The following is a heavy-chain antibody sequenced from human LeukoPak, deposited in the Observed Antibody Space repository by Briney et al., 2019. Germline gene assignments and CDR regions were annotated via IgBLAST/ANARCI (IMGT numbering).Heavy chain of an antibody. CDR2: IWNDGSNQ. D-gene: IGHD4-11*01. CDR1: KFTFSHYG. J-gene: IGHJ4*02. V-gene: IGHV3-33*06. CDR3: TKDAQRGFDYSNSLEK. Sequence: GGSLRLSCAASKFTFSHYGMHWVRQAPGKGLEWVAVIWNDGSNQYYADSVKGRFTVSRDNSQNTSYLQMNSLRPEDTAVYYCTKDAQRGFDYSNSLEKWGRGTLVTVSS.